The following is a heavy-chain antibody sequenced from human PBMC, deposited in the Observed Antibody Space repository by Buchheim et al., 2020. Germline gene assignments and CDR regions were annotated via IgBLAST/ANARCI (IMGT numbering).Heavy chain of an antibody. Sequence: QVQLQESGPGLVKPSQTLSLTCTVSGGSISSGGYYWSWIRQHPGKGLEWIGEINHSGSTNYNPSLKSRVTMSIDTSKNQFSLKVSSVTAADTAVYYCARSGYQLLRGGVDVWGKGTT. CDR1: GGSISSGGYY. CDR3: ARSGYQLLRGGVDV. V-gene: IGHV4-31*03. D-gene: IGHD2-2*01. CDR2: INHSGST. J-gene: IGHJ6*04.